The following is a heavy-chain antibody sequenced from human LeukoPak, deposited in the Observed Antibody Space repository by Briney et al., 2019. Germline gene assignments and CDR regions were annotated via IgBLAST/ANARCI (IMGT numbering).Heavy chain of an antibody. D-gene: IGHD3-3*01. V-gene: IGHV3-66*01. CDR1: GFTVSSNY. CDR3: VRHYDFWSGEFDY. Sequence: GGSLRLSCAASGFTVSSNYISWVRQAPGKGLEWVSVIYSGGSTYYADSVKGRFTISRDNSKNTLYLQMNSLRAEDTAVYYCVRHYDFWSGEFDYWGQGTLVTVSS. CDR2: IYSGGST. J-gene: IGHJ4*02.